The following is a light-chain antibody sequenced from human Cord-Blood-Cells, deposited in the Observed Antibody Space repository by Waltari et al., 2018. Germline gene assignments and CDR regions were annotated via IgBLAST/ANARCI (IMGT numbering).Light chain of an antibody. CDR2: GAS. J-gene: IGKJ2*03. Sequence: EIVLTRSPGTLSLSPGERATLSCTARQSVSRSYLAWYQQKPGQAPRLLIYGASSRATGIPDRFSGSGSVTDFTLTISRLEPEDFAVYYCQQYGSSPPYSFGQATKLEIK. CDR3: QQYGSSPPYS. V-gene: IGKV3-20*01. CDR1: QSVSRSY.